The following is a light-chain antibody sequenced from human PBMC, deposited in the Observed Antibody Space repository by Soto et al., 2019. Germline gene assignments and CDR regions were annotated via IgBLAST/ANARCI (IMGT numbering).Light chain of an antibody. CDR3: QSYDNSLSSVV. Sequence: QSVLTQPPSVSGAPGQRVTISCTGSGSNIATGYDVHWYQLLPGKAPKLLIYENNNRPSGVPDRFSGSRSGASASLAITGLQAEDEADYYCQSYDNSLSSVVFGGGTKVPS. CDR2: ENN. CDR1: GSNIATGYD. V-gene: IGLV1-40*01. J-gene: IGLJ2*01.